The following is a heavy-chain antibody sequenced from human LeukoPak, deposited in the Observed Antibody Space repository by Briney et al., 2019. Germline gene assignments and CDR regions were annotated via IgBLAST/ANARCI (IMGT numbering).Heavy chain of an antibody. CDR1: GGSISSNSYY. CDR2: IYHSGST. D-gene: IGHD1-26*01. J-gene: IGHJ4*02. V-gene: IGHV4-39*07. CDR3: AREGSYSGY. Sequence: SETLSLTCTVSGGSISSNSYYWGWIRQPPGKGLEWIGSIYHSGSTYYNPSLKSRVTISVDTSKNQFSLKLSSVTAADTAVYYCAREGSYSGYWGQGTLVTVSS.